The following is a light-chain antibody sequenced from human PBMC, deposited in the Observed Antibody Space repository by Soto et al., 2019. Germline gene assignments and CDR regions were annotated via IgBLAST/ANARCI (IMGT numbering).Light chain of an antibody. CDR1: SSDVGGHDY. J-gene: IGLJ1*01. CDR3: SSYSSTFYV. V-gene: IGLV2-14*01. CDR2: EVR. Sequence: QSVLTHPASVSVSPGQSITISCTGTSSDVGGHDYVCWYQQHPGKAPKLITYEVRTRPSGVSNRFSDSKTGNTASLNISGLQAEEEADYYYSSYSSTFYVFGTGTKVTV.